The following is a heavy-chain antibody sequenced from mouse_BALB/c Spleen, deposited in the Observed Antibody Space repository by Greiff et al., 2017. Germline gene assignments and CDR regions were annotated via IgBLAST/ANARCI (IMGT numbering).Heavy chain of an antibody. J-gene: IGHJ3*01. CDR3: ARDHDYRYFAY. D-gene: IGHD2-14*01. CDR1: GFSLTSYG. V-gene: IGHV2-9*02. CDR2: IWAGGST. Sequence: VQLVESGPGLVAPSQSLSITCTVSGFSLTSYGVHWVRQPPGKGLEWLGVIWAGGSTNYNSALMSRLSISKDNSKSQVFLKMNSLQTDDTAMYYCARDHDYRYFAYWGQGTLVTVSA.